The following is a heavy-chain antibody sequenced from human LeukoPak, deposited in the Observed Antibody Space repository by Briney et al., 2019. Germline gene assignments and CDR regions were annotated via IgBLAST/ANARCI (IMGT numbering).Heavy chain of an antibody. CDR2: ISSSGSTI. CDR3: ASERGSPYYYMDV. CDR1: GFTFSSYE. J-gene: IGHJ6*03. V-gene: IGHV3-48*03. Sequence: PGGSLRLSCAASGFTFSSYEMNWVRQAPGKGLEWVSYISSSGSTIYYADSVKGRFTISRDNAKNSLYLQMNSLRAEDTAVYYCASERGSPYYYMDVWGKGTTVTISS. D-gene: IGHD6-13*01.